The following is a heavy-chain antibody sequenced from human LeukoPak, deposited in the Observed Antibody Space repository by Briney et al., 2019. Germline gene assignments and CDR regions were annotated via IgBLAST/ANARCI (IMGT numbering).Heavy chain of an antibody. CDR2: ISAYNGNT. CDR3: ARGGGYSGYDSRYYYYGMDV. CDR1: GYTFTSYG. Sequence: ASVKVSCKASGYTFTSYGISWVRQAPGQGLEWMEWISAYNGNTNYAQKLQGRVTMTTDTSTSTAYMELRSLRSDDTAVYYCARGGGYSGYDSRYYYYGMDVWGQGTTVTVSS. J-gene: IGHJ6*02. V-gene: IGHV1-18*01. D-gene: IGHD5-12*01.